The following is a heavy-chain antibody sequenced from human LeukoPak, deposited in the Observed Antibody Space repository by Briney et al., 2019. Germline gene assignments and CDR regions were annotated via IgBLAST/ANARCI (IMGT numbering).Heavy chain of an antibody. V-gene: IGHV3-66*01. J-gene: IGHJ4*02. CDR3: ASLTYYFDY. CDR1: GFSVSSNY. Sequence: GGSLRLSCAASGFSVSSNYVSWVRQAPGKGLEWVSVIYSAGSTYYADSVKGRFTISRDNSKNTLYLQMNSLRAEDTAVYYCASLTYYFDYWGQGTLVTASS. CDR2: IYSAGST.